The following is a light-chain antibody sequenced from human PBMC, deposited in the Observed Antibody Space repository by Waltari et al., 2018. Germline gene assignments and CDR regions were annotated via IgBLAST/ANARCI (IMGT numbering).Light chain of an antibody. CDR1: QSISSW. J-gene: IGKJ4*01. CDR3: QQYNSYLLT. V-gene: IGKV1-5*01. Sequence: DIQMTQSPSTLSASVGHRVTITCRASQSISSWLAWYQQKPGKAPKLLIYDASSLESGVPSRFSGSGSGTEFTLTISSLQPDDFATYYCQQYNSYLLTFGGGTKVEIK. CDR2: DAS.